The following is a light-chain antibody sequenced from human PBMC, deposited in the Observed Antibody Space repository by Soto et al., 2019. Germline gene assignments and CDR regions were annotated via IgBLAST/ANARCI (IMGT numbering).Light chain of an antibody. CDR2: GAS. CDR3: QQYGSSSWI. V-gene: IGKV3-20*01. CDR1: QSVRSSY. J-gene: IGKJ1*01. Sequence: EIALTQSPGTLSLTPGERATLSCRASQSVRSSYLAWYQQKFGQAPRLLIYGASSRATGIPDRFSGSGSGTDFTLTISRREPEDFAVYYCQQYGSSSWIFGQGTKVEIK.